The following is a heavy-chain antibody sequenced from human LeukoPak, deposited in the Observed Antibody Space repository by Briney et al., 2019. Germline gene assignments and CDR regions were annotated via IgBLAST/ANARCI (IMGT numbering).Heavy chain of an antibody. D-gene: IGHD6-19*01. V-gene: IGHV3-23*01. CDR2: IRGSGGTT. CDR1: GFTFSSYA. Sequence: GGSLRLSCAASGFTFSSYAMSWVRQAPGKGLEWVSTIRGSGGTTFYADSVKGRFTISRDNAKNSLYLQMNSLRAEDTALYYCAKDIEDGNSSGWYYFDYWGQGTLVTVSS. CDR3: AKDIEDGNSSGWYYFDY. J-gene: IGHJ4*02.